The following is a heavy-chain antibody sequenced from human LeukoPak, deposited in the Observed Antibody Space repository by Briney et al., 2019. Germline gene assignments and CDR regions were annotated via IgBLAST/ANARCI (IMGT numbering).Heavy chain of an antibody. CDR3: ARDMRLTTFDY. D-gene: IGHD1-14*01. CDR2: IWYDGSNK. V-gene: IGHV3-33*01. Sequence: GGSLRLSCAASGFTFSSYGVRWVRQAPGKGLEWVAVIWYDGSNKYYADSVKGRFAISRDNSKNTLYLQMNSLRAEDTAVFYCARDMRLTTFDYWGQGTLVTVSS. CDR1: GFTFSSYG. J-gene: IGHJ4*02.